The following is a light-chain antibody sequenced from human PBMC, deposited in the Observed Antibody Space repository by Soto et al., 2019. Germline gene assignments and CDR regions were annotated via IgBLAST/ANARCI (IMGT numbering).Light chain of an antibody. CDR2: DAS. Sequence: EIVLTQSPATLSLSPGERATLSCRASQSVNSNLAWYQQKPGQAPRLLIYDASNRATGIPTRFSGSGAGTDFTLTISSLEPEYFAVYYCQQRSDWSWSFGQGTKVEIK. V-gene: IGKV3-11*01. J-gene: IGKJ1*01. CDR3: QQRSDWSWS. CDR1: QSVNSN.